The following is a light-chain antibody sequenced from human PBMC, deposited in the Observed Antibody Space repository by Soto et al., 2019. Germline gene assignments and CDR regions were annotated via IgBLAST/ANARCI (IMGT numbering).Light chain of an antibody. V-gene: IGKV1-5*01. CDR2: DAS. Sequence: DIQMPQSPSTLSASVGARFTITCRASQSINNWLAWYQQXXGXTPKFLIYDASTLESGVPSRFSGSGFGTEFSLTISSLLHEDVASYYCQHLRTFGQGTKVDIK. J-gene: IGKJ1*01. CDR3: QHLRT. CDR1: QSINNW.